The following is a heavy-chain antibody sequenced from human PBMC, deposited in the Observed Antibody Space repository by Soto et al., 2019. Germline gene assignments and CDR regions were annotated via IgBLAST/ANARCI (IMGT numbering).Heavy chain of an antibody. D-gene: IGHD3-22*01. CDR1: GFTFSNYW. CDR2: INTDGSGT. Sequence: EVQLVESGGGLVQPGGSLRLSCAASGFTFSNYWMHWVRQAPGTGLIWVSRINTDGSGTTYADSVRGRFTISRDNAKNTLYLQMNSLRAEDTAVYYCARTGYYYDNKGYDFDYWGQGTLVTVSS. CDR3: ARTGYYYDNKGYDFDY. J-gene: IGHJ4*02. V-gene: IGHV3-74*01.